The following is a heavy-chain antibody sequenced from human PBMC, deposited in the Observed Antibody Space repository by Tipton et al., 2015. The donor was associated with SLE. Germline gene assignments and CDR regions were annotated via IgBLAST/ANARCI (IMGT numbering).Heavy chain of an antibody. CDR2: SKHGART. D-gene: IGHD4-23*01. J-gene: IGHJ5*02. V-gene: IGHV4-34*01. CDR3: ARGGTGDGGNPFDP. CDR1: GASIRSFY. Sequence: LRLSCTVSGASIRSFYWGWIRQPPGKGLEWIGESKHGARTNYNPSLKNRATILLDTSRNQFTLKVSSVTAADTAVYYCARGGTGDGGNPFDPWGQGTLVTVSS.